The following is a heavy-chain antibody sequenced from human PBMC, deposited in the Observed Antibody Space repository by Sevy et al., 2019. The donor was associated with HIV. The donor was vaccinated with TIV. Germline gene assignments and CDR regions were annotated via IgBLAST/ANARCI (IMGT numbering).Heavy chain of an antibody. CDR1: GLMFSSYA. CDR3: ARGPGVVAVAALNWFDP. CDR2: ISYDGSDK. V-gene: IGHV3-30*04. D-gene: IGHD2-15*01. Sequence: GESLKISCAASGLMFSSYAMHWVRQAPGKGLEWVAVISYDGSDKYFADSVKGRFTISRDNSKNTLFLQMNSLRTEDTAVYYCARGPGVVAVAALNWFDPWGQGTLVTVSS. J-gene: IGHJ5*02.